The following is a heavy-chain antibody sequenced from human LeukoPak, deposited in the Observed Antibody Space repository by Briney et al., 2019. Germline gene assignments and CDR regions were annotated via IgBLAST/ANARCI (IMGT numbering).Heavy chain of an antibody. D-gene: IGHD2-2*01. CDR1: GFTFSDYY. CDR3: ASGGRYCSSTSCFDY. CDR2: ISSSSSYT. J-gene: IGHJ4*02. V-gene: IGHV3-11*06. Sequence: GGSLRLSCAASGFTFSDYYMSWIRQAPGKGLEWVSYISSSSSYTNYADSVKGRFTISRDNAKNSLCLQMNSLRAEDTAVYYCASGGRYCSSTSCFDYWGQGTLVTVSS.